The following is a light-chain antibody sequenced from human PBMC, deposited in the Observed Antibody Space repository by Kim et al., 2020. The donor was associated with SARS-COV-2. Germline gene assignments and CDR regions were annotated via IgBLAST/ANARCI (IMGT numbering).Light chain of an antibody. V-gene: IGKV1-39*01. CDR1: QNINSH. J-gene: IGKJ3*01. Sequence: DIKMTQYPYSLYASVGDRVTITCRTSQNINSHLNLYHQKPGRAPKLLIYAASTLQGGVTSRFSGSGSETDFTLTISSLQPEYFATYFCQQTYISPVTFGPGTKVDIK. CDR2: AAS. CDR3: QQTYISPVT.